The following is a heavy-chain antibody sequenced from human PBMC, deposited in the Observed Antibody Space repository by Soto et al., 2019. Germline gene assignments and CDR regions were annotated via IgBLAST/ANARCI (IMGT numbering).Heavy chain of an antibody. CDR1: GGSISSGGYY. V-gene: IGHV4-31*03. D-gene: IGHD4-4*01. Sequence: SETLSLTCTVSGGSISSGGYYWSWIRQHPGKGLEWIGYIYYSGSTYYNPSLKSRVTISVDTSKNQFSLKLSSVTAADTAVYYCAREVRLQVDYYYGMDVWGQGTTVTVSS. CDR2: IYYSGST. J-gene: IGHJ6*02. CDR3: AREVRLQVDYYYGMDV.